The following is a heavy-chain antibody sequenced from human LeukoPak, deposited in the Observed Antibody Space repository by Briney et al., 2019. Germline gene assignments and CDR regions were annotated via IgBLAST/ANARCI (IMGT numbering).Heavy chain of an antibody. J-gene: IGHJ4*02. D-gene: IGHD3-22*01. V-gene: IGHV3-23*01. CDR2: ISGSGGST. Sequence: GPLRLSCAASGFTFSSYAMSWVRQAPGKGLEWVSAISGSGGSTYYADSVKGRFTISRDNSKNTLYLQMNSLRAEDTAVYYCARDLAEDYYDSSGYGDYWGQGTLVTVSS. CDR1: GFTFSSYA. CDR3: ARDLAEDYYDSSGYGDY.